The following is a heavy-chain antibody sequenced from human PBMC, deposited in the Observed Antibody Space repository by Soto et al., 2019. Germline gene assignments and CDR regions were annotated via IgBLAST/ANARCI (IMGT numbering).Heavy chain of an antibody. J-gene: IGHJ6*02. Sequence: QVQLVQSGAEVKKPGSSVKVSCKASGGTFSSYTISWVRQAPGQGLEWMGRIIPILGIANYAQKFQGRVTLTADKSTSTAYMELSSLRSEDTAVYYCAREVHVDTAMVSYYYYYGMDVWGQGTTVTVSS. CDR2: IIPILGIA. D-gene: IGHD5-18*01. V-gene: IGHV1-69*08. CDR1: GGTFSSYT. CDR3: AREVHVDTAMVSYYYYYGMDV.